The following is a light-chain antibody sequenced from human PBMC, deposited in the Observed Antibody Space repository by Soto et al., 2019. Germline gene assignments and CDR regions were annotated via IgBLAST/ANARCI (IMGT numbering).Light chain of an antibody. CDR3: QHYASYSWT. CDR2: DAS. Sequence: DIQMAQSPSTVPASVGDTVTITCRASQSISTRLAWYQQKAGTAPKVLIYDASRLESGVPSRISGSGSGTEFTLTISRLQPDDFACYYCQHYASYSWTFGQGTKVEIK. V-gene: IGKV1-5*01. CDR1: QSISTR. J-gene: IGKJ1*01.